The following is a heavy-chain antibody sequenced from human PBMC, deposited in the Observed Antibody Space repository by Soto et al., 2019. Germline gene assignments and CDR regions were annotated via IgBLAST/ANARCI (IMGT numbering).Heavy chain of an antibody. Sequence: GGSLRLSCAASGFTFSGYAMSWVRQAPGKGLEWVGRCRNKANSYTTEYAASVKGRFTVSRDDSKNSLFLQMNSLITEDTAVYYCARGGLPGAFDIWGQGTMVTVSS. V-gene: IGHV3-72*01. CDR2: CRNKANSYTT. D-gene: IGHD3-16*01. J-gene: IGHJ3*02. CDR1: GFTFSGYA. CDR3: ARGGLPGAFDI.